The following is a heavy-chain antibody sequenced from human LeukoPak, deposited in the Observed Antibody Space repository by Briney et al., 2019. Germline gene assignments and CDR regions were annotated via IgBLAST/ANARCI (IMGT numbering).Heavy chain of an antibody. D-gene: IGHD5-18*01. Sequence: GGSLRLSCTASGFTFGDYAMSWVRQAPGKGLEWVSFIRSKAYGGTTEYAASVKGRFTISRDDSKSIAYLQMNSLKTEDTAVYYCTRIFAGYSYGDDAFDIWGQGTMVTVSS. CDR2: IRSKAYGGTT. V-gene: IGHV3-49*04. J-gene: IGHJ3*02. CDR1: GFTFGDYA. CDR3: TRIFAGYSYGDDAFDI.